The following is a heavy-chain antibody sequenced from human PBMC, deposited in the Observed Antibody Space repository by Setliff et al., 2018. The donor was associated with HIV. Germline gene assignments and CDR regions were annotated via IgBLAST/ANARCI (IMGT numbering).Heavy chain of an antibody. J-gene: IGHJ4*02. Sequence: ASVKVSCKASGYTFTSYGISWVRQAPGQRLEWMGWINAGNGNTKYSQKFQGRVTITRDTSASTAYMELSSLRSEDTAVYYCAREEQWLAYYFDYWGQGTLVTV. V-gene: IGHV1-3*01. CDR1: GYTFTSYG. CDR2: INAGNGNT. D-gene: IGHD6-19*01. CDR3: AREEQWLAYYFDY.